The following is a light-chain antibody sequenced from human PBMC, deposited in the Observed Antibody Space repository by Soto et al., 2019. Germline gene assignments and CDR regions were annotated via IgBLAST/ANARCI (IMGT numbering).Light chain of an antibody. J-gene: IGLJ2*01. Sequence: QSALTQPPSVSGSPGQSFTISCTGTSSDVGSYNRVSWYQQHPGTTPKLMIYEVSNRPSGVPDRFSGSKSGNTASLTISGLQAEDEADYYCSSYTSSSTVVFGGGTKLTVL. CDR1: SSDVGSYNR. V-gene: IGLV2-18*02. CDR2: EVS. CDR3: SSYTSSSTVV.